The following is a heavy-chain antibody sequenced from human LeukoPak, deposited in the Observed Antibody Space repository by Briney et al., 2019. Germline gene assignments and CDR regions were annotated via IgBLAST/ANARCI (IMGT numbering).Heavy chain of an antibody. CDR3: ARGLRRGYYDSSGYYGSYYFDY. J-gene: IGHJ4*02. CDR2: IYYSGTT. Sequence: SETLSLTCTVSGGSISSYYWSWIRQPTGKGLEGSGYIYYSGTTNYSPSLNTRLTISVDTSKNPFSLKLSSVTAADTAVYYCARGLRRGYYDSSGYYGSYYFDYWGQGTLVTVSS. V-gene: IGHV4-59*01. D-gene: IGHD3-22*01. CDR1: GGSISSYY.